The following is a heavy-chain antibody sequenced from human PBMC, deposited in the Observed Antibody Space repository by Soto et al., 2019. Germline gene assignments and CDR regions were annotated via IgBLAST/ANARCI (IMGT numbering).Heavy chain of an antibody. D-gene: IGHD4-17*01. CDR3: ARVDNGDYLGYYYYGMDV. V-gene: IGHV5-51*01. CDR1: GYSFTSYW. CDR2: IYPGDSDT. J-gene: IGHJ6*02. Sequence: GESLKISCKGSGYSFTSYWIGWVRQMPGKGLEWMGIIYPGDSDTRYSPSFQGQVTISADKSISTAYLQWSSLKASDTAMYYCARVDNGDYLGYYYYGMDVWGQGTTVTVSS.